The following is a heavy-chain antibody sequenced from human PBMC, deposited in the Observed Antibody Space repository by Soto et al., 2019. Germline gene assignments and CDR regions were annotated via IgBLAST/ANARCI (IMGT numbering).Heavy chain of an antibody. CDR3: ARIPRYSFPTTDGLGT. CDR1: GGTFYTYT. CDR2: ITPIYPTT. D-gene: IGHD5-18*01. Sequence: GASVKVSCKASGGTFYTYTFSWVRQAPGQGLEWMGSITPIYPTTNYAEKFQGRLTVTADGSTNTAYMELNSLTSEDTAVYYCARIPRYSFPTTDGLGTWGQGTLVTVSS. J-gene: IGHJ5*02. V-gene: IGHV1-69*13.